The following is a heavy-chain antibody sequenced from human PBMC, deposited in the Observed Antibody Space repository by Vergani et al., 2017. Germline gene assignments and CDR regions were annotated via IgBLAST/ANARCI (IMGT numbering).Heavy chain of an antibody. CDR1: GFTFSSYG. Sequence: QVQLVESGGGVVQPGRSLRLSCAASGFTFSSYGMHWVRQAPGKGLEWVAVIWYDGSNKYYADSVKGRFTISRDNSKNTLYLQLNSLRAEDTAVYYCASVVSSSSDYYYGMDVGSQGSTVTVSS. J-gene: IGHJ6*02. CDR3: ASVVSSSSDYYYGMDV. V-gene: IGHV3-33*01. D-gene: IGHD6-6*01. CDR2: IWYDGSNK.